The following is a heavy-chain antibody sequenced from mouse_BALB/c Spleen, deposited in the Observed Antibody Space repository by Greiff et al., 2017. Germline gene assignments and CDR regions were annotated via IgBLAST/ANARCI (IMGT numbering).Heavy chain of an antibody. CDR1: GFTFSSYG. Sequence: EVQLVESGGDLVKPGGSLKLSCAASGFTFSSYGMSWVRQTPDKRLEWVATISSGGSYTYYPDSVKGRFTISRDNAKNTLYLQMSSLKSEDTAMYYCARHGYYGRGFDYWGQGTTLTVSS. D-gene: IGHD1-1*01. CDR2: ISSGGSYT. CDR3: ARHGYYGRGFDY. J-gene: IGHJ2*01. V-gene: IGHV5-6*01.